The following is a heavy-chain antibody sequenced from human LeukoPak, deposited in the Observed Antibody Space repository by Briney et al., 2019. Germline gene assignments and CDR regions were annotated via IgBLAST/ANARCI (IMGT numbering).Heavy chain of an antibody. V-gene: IGHV3-23*01. CDR1: GFTFSSYA. CDR3: AKDRNKGGSYPRFDY. CDR2: ISGSGGST. Sequence: PGGSLRLSCAASGFTFSSYAMSWVRQAPGKGLEWVSAISGSGGSTYYADSVKGRFTISRDNSKNTLYLQMNSLRAEDTAVYYCAKDRNKGGSYPRFDYWGQGTLVTVSS. D-gene: IGHD1-26*01. J-gene: IGHJ4*02.